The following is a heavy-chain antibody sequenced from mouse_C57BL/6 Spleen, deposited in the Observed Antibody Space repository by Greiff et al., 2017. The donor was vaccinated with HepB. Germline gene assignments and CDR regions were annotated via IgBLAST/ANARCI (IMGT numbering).Heavy chain of an antibody. J-gene: IGHJ2*01. V-gene: IGHV1-15*01. CDR1: GYTFTDYA. D-gene: IGHD3-2*02. Sequence: QVQLQQSGAELVRPGASVTLSCKASGYTFTDYAMHWVKQTPVHGLEWIGAIDPETGGTAYNQKFKGKAILTADKVSSTAYMALRSLTSEDSAVYYCTRYGQLRKDYWGQGTTLTVSS. CDR2: IDPETGGT. CDR3: TRYGQLRKDY.